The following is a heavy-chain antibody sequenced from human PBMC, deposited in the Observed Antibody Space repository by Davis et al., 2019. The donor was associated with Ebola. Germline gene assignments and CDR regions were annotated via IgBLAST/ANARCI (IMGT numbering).Heavy chain of an antibody. CDR1: GGTFSSYA. J-gene: IGHJ4*02. D-gene: IGHD2-2*01. CDR3: ARDLGSYCSSTSCRGY. V-gene: IGHV1-69*05. CDR2: IIPIFGTA. Sequence: SVKVSCKASGGTFSSYAISWVRQAPGQGLEWMGGIIPIFGTANYAQKFQGRVTMTRDTSTSTVYMELSSLRSEDTAVYYCARDLGSYCSSTSCRGYWGQGTLVTVSS.